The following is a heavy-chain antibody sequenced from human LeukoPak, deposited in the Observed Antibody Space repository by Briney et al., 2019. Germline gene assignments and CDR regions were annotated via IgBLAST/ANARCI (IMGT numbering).Heavy chain of an antibody. V-gene: IGHV4-38-2*02. CDR3: ARGAGWNYGYYYYYYMDV. CDR1: GFSIIRGYY. J-gene: IGHJ6*03. D-gene: IGHD1-7*01. CDR2: IHHSGNT. Sequence: SETLSLTCTVSGFSIIRGYYWGWIRQPPGKGLEWIGSIHHSGNTYYNLSLKSRVTISVDTSKNQFSLKLSSVTAADTAVYYCARGAGWNYGYYYYYYMDVWGKGTTVTVSS.